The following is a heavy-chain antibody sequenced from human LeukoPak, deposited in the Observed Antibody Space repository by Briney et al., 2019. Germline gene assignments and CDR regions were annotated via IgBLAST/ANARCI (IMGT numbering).Heavy chain of an antibody. D-gene: IGHD2-21*02. Sequence: ASVKVSCKASGYTFTGYYMHWVRQAPGQGLEWMGWINPNSGGTNYAQKFQGRVTMTRDTSISTAYMELSRLRSDDTAVYYCAREDGGLDCGGDCYSWFDPWGQGTLVTVSS. J-gene: IGHJ5*02. CDR2: INPNSGGT. V-gene: IGHV1-2*02. CDR1: GYTFTGYY. CDR3: AREDGGLDCGGDCYSWFDP.